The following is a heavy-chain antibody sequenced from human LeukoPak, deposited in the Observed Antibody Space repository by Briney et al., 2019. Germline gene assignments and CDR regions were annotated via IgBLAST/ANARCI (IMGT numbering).Heavy chain of an antibody. CDR2: ISSSSSYI. CDR3: ARVGYYGSGSYYNVFDY. V-gene: IGHV3-21*01. D-gene: IGHD3-10*01. CDR1: GVTFSSYG. J-gene: IGHJ4*02. Sequence: GGSLRLSCAASGVTFSSYGMNWVRQAPGKGLEWVSSISSSSSYIYYADSVKGRFTISRDNAKNSLYLQMNSLRAEDTAVYYCARVGYYGSGSYYNVFDYWGQGTLVTVSS.